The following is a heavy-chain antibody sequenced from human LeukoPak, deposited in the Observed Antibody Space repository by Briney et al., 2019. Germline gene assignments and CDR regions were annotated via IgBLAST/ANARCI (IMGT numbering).Heavy chain of an antibody. D-gene: IGHD2-2*01. V-gene: IGHV3-72*01. Sequence: GGSLRLSCVASGFTFSDHYMGWVRQAPGKGLEWVGRIRDKANSYTTEYAASVKGRYTVSRDDSKSSLYLQMISLNTEDTAVYYCARGASSSSPYYYHALDVWGQGTAVTVSS. J-gene: IGHJ6*02. CDR1: GFTFSDHY. CDR2: IRDKANSYTT. CDR3: ARGASSSSPYYYHALDV.